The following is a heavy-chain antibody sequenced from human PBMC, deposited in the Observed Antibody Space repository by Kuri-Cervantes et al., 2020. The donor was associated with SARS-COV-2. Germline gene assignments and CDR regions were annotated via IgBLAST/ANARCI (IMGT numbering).Heavy chain of an antibody. CDR1: GGSISSSSYY. CDR2: IYYSGST. J-gene: IGHJ4*02. V-gene: IGHV4-39*01. CDR3: ARHRDYYDISGFDS. D-gene: IGHD3-22*01. Sequence: GSLRLSCTVSGGSISSSSYYWGWIRQPPGKGLEWIGSIYYSGSTYYNPSLKSRVTISVDTSKNQFSLNLSSVTAADTAVYYCARHRDYYDISGFDSWGQGTLVTVSS.